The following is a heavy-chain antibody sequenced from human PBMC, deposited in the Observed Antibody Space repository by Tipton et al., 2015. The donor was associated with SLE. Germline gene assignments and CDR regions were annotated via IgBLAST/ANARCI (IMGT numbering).Heavy chain of an antibody. J-gene: IGHJ4*02. CDR2: IYYSGNT. CDR1: AGSISTYY. CDR3: ARDEYRYDATGYHLLGHFDF. V-gene: IGHV4-59*12. D-gene: IGHD3-22*01. Sequence: TLSLTCTVSAGSISTYYWSWIRQPPGKGLEWIGYIYYSGNTKYNPSLKSRVTISVDTSKNQFSLKLSSVTAADTAVYYCARDEYRYDATGYHLLGHFDFWGQGTLVTVSS.